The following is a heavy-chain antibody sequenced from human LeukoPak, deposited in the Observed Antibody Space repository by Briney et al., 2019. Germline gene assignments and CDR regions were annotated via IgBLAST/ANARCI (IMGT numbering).Heavy chain of an antibody. V-gene: IGHV3-23*01. CDR1: GFTFSSYA. CDR3: AKVYYDFWSGLPGAFDI. Sequence: GGSLRLSCAASGFTFSSYAMSWVRQAPGKGLEWVSAISGSGGSTYYADSVKGRFTISRDNSKNTLYLQMNSLRAEDTAVYYCAKVYYDFWSGLPGAFDIWGQGTMVTVSS. J-gene: IGHJ3*02. D-gene: IGHD3-3*01. CDR2: ISGSGGST.